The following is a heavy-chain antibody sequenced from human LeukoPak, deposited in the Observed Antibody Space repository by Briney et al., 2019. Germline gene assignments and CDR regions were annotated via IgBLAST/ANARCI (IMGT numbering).Heavy chain of an antibody. V-gene: IGHV1-69*13. D-gene: IGHD3-3*01. CDR2: IIPIFGTA. CDR1: GGTFSSYT. CDR3: ARSPPDFWSGYADY. J-gene: IGHJ4*02. Sequence: SVKVSCKASGGTFSSYTISWVRQAPGQGLEWMGGIIPIFGTANYAQKFQGRVTITADESTSTAYMELSSLRSEDTAVYYCARSPPDFWSGYADYWGQGTLVTVSS.